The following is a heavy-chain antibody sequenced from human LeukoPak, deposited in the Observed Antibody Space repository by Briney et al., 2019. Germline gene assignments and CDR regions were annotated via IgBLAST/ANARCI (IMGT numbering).Heavy chain of an antibody. V-gene: IGHV4-4*07. Sequence: PSETLSLTCTVSGGSISSYYWSWIRQTAGKGLEWIGRIYTSGSTNYNPSLKSRVTISVDKSKNQFSLKLSSVTAADTAVYYCARAAASQSNDAFDIWGQGTMVTVSS. J-gene: IGHJ3*02. CDR3: ARAAASQSNDAFDI. CDR2: IYTSGST. CDR1: GGSISSYY. D-gene: IGHD6-13*01.